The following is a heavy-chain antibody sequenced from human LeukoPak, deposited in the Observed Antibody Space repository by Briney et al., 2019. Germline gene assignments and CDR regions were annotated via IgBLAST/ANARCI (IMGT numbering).Heavy chain of an antibody. CDR3: ARGLPAGNQPLFDY. CDR1: GYTFTSHY. J-gene: IGHJ4*02. V-gene: IGHV1-46*01. CDR2: INPGGGTT. D-gene: IGHD2-2*01. Sequence: ASVKVSCKASGYTFTSHYIHWVRQAPGQGLEWMGIINPGGGTTSYAQKFQGRVTVTRDTSTSTVYMELSSLRSEDTAVYYCARGLPAGNQPLFDYWGQGTLVTVSS.